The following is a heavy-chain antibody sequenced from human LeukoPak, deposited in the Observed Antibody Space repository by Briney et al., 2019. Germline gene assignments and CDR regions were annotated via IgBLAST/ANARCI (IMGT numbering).Heavy chain of an antibody. Sequence: GGSLRLSCAASGFTFSSYEMNWVRQAPGKGLEWVAFIRYDGSNKYYADSVKGRFTISRDNSKNTLYLQMNSLRAEDTAVYYCAKDRLTYFDYWGQGTLVTVSS. J-gene: IGHJ4*02. CDR2: IRYDGSNK. CDR1: GFTFSSYE. V-gene: IGHV3-30*02. D-gene: IGHD4/OR15-4a*01. CDR3: AKDRLTYFDY.